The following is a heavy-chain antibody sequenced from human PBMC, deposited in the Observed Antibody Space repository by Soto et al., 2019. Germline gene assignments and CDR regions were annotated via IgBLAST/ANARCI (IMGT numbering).Heavy chain of an antibody. CDR3: AKENSSGWYLFGYFDL. D-gene: IGHD6-19*01. V-gene: IGHV3-30*18. CDR2: ISYDGSNK. J-gene: IGHJ2*01. CDR1: GFTFSSYG. Sequence: QVQLVESGGGVVQPGRSLRLSCAASGFTFSSYGMHWVRQAPGKGLEWVAVISYDGSNKYYADSVKGRFTISRDNSKNTLYLQMNSLSAEDTAVYYCAKENSSGWYLFGYFDLWGRGTLVTVSS.